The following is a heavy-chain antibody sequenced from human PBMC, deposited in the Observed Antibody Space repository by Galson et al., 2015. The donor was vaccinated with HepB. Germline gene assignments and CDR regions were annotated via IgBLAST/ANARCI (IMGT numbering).Heavy chain of an antibody. J-gene: IGHJ5*02. V-gene: IGHV3-21*01. D-gene: IGHD3-16*01. Sequence: SLRLSCAASGFTLSRYGMNWVRQAPGKGLEWVSSISSTSTYIYYADSVKGRFTISRDNAKNSLHLQMNRLRAEDTAVYYCARDWGTDVAGTWWFDPWGQGTLVTVSS. CDR1: GFTLSRYG. CDR2: ISSTSTYI. CDR3: ARDWGTDVAGTWWFDP.